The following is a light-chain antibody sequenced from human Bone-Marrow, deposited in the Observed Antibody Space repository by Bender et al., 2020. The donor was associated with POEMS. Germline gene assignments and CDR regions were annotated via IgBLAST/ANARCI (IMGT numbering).Light chain of an antibody. V-gene: IGLV2-23*02. Sequence: QSALTQPASVSGSPGQSITISCTGTSSDVGSYNLVSWYQQHPGKAPKLMIYAVTKRPSGVSNRFSGSKSGNTASLTISGLQAEDEADYHCCSYEGSRTIYVVFGGGTKLTVL. CDR2: AVT. CDR1: SSDVGSYNL. CDR3: CSYEGSRTIYVV. J-gene: IGLJ2*01.